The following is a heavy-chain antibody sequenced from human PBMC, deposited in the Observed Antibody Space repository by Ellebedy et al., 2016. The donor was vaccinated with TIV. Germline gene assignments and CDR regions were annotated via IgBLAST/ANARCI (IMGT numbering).Heavy chain of an antibody. D-gene: IGHD6-19*01. Sequence: GESLKISCAASGFTFSSYWMHWVRQAPGKGLVWVSRINSDGSSTSYADSVKGRFTISRDNAKNTLYLQMNSLRAEDTAVYYCARDPPTGIAVATDAFDIWGQGTMVTVSS. CDR3: ARDPPTGIAVATDAFDI. CDR2: INSDGSST. V-gene: IGHV3-74*01. J-gene: IGHJ3*02. CDR1: GFTFSSYW.